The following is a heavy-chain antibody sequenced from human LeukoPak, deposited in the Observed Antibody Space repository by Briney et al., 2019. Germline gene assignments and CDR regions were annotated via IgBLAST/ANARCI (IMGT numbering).Heavy chain of an antibody. D-gene: IGHD4-23*01. Sequence: ASVRVSCKASGYTFTSYDINWVRQAPGQGLEWIGWMNPNSGNAGYAQKFQGRVTITRDTSISTAYMELSSLRSEDTAVYYCATPNSTYYSGMDVWGQGTTVTVSS. CDR3: ATPNSTYYSGMDV. V-gene: IGHV1-8*01. CDR2: MNPNSGNA. J-gene: IGHJ6*02. CDR1: GYTFTSYD.